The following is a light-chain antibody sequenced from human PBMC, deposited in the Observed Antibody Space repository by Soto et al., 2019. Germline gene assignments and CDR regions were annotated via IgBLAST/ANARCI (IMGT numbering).Light chain of an antibody. CDR1: RSDIGSYNY. J-gene: IGLJ1*01. CDR3: ISYTGSSTSYI. CDR2: GVS. V-gene: IGLV2-14*01. Sequence: QSALTQPASVSGSPGQSITISCSGTRSDIGSYNYVAWYQQFPGKTPKILIYGVSNRPSGVSSRFSGSMSGNTASLTISGLQAEDEADYYCISYTGSSTSYIFGSGTKV.